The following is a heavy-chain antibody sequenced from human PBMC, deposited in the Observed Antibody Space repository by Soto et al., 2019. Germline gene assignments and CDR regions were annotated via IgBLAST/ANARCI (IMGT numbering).Heavy chain of an antibody. Sequence: TGGSLRLSCAASGFTFSNYAMSWVRQAPGKGLEWVSSITGSGDYTYYADSVKGRFTISRDNSKNTLYLQMNSLRAEDTAVYYCAKARYYDSTGYLYYFDYWGQGTLVTSPQ. CDR1: GFTFSNYA. V-gene: IGHV3-23*01. CDR2: ITGSGDYT. D-gene: IGHD3-22*01. J-gene: IGHJ4*02. CDR3: AKARYYDSTGYLYYFDY.